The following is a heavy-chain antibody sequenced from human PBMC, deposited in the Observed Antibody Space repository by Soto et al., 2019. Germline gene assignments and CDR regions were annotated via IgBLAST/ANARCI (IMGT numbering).Heavy chain of an antibody. V-gene: IGHV4-34*01. CDR3: ARGVSTTGTTGGFDSYYFDY. CDR2: INHSGST. CDR1: GGSFSGYY. J-gene: IGHJ4*02. Sequence: PSETLSLTCAVYGGSFSGYYWSWIRQPPGKGLEWIGEINHSGSTNYNPSLKSRVTISVDTSKNQFSLKLSSVTAADTAVYYCARGVSTTGTTGGFDSYYFDYWGQGTLVTVSS. D-gene: IGHD1-1*01.